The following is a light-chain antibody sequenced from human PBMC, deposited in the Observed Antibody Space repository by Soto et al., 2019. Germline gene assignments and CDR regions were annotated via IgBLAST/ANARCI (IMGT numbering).Light chain of an antibody. J-gene: IGKJ2*01. CDR1: QSIISY. V-gene: IGKV1-39*01. CDR3: QQNYSTPYT. CDR2: AAS. Sequence: DIQMTQSPSSLSASVGDRVTITCRASQSIISYFNWYQQKPGKAPKLLIYAASSLQSGVPSRFSGSGSGTDFTLTISSLQPEDFATYYCQQNYSTPYTFGQGTKLEIK.